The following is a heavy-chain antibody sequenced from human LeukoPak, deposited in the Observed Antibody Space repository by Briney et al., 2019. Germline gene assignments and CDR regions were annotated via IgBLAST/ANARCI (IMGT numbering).Heavy chain of an antibody. CDR2: INHSGST. J-gene: IGHJ6*02. CDR1: GGSFSGYY. V-gene: IGHV4-34*01. Sequence: SETLSLTCAVYGGSFSGYYWSWIRQPPGKGLEWIGEINHSGSTNYNPSLKSRVTISVDTSKNQFSLKLSSVTAADTAVYYCARGRQLRLEERPTYYYYGMDVWGQGTTVTVSS. D-gene: IGHD5-18*01. CDR3: ARGRQLRLEERPTYYYYGMDV.